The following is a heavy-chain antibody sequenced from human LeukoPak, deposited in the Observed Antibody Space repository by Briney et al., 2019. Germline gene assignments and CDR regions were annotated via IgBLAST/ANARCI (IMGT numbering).Heavy chain of an antibody. CDR2: IKRDGSET. Sequence: GSLRLSCVASGFTFRNYWMSWVRQAPGKGLEWVANIKRDGSETNYVDSVKGRFTISRDNAKNSMYLQMNSLGADDTAVYYCGSLYWGQGTLVTVPS. CDR1: GFTFRNYW. CDR3: GSLY. J-gene: IGHJ4*02. V-gene: IGHV3-7*03.